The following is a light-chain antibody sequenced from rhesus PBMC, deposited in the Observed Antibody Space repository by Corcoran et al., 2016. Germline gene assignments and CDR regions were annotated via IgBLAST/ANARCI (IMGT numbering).Light chain of an antibody. CDR2: GAS. CDR3: QQSSNLWT. Sequence: ETVVTQSPATLSLSPGERATLSCRASQSVGSYLAWYQQKPGQAPRLLINGASSRATGIPDRFSGSWSGTEFPLTISSLEPEDFGVYYCQQSSNLWTFGQGTKVEIK. CDR1: QSVGSY. J-gene: IGKJ1*01. V-gene: IGKV3-24*04.